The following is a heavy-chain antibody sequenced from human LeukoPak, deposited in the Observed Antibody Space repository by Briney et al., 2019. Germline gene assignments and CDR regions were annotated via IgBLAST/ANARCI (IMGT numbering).Heavy chain of an antibody. D-gene: IGHD4-17*01. V-gene: IGHV1-18*04. CDR1: GYTFTSYG. J-gene: IGHJ4*02. Sequence: GASVKVSCKASGYTFTSYGITWVRQAPEQGLEWMGWISAYNGNTNYAQKLQGRVTMTTDTSTSTAYMELRSLRPDDTAVYYCARPNGDYVGDYFDYWGQGTLVTVSS. CDR3: ARPNGDYVGDYFDY. CDR2: ISAYNGNT.